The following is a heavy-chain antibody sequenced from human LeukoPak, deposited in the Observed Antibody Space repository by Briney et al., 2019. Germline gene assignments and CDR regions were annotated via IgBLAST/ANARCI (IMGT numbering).Heavy chain of an antibody. CDR2: TYYKSSWSY. V-gene: IGHV6-1*01. CDR1: GDSVSSSTTG. J-gene: IGHJ4*02. Sequence: SQTLSLTCTSSGDSVSSSTTGWNWIGQSPSRGLEWLGRTYYKSSWSYDYAVSVKSRITVYPDTSKNQFSLLLNSVTPEDTAVYYCARGYLNGGFDSWGQGTLVTVSS. CDR3: ARGYLNGGFDS. D-gene: IGHD1-1*01.